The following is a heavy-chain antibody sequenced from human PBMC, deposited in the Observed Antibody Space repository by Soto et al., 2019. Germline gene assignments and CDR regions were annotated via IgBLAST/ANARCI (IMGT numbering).Heavy chain of an antibody. D-gene: IGHD2-21*02. V-gene: IGHV5-51*01. Sequence: PGESLKISCKGSGYSFTSYWIGWVRQMPGKGLEWMGIIYPGDSDTRYSPSFQGQVTISADKSISTAYLQWSSLKASDTAMYYCARVCGGDGKPPFPNSYSGMDVWGQGTTVTVSS. CDR3: ARVCGGDGKPPFPNSYSGMDV. CDR1: GYSFTSYW. J-gene: IGHJ6*02. CDR2: IYPGDSDT.